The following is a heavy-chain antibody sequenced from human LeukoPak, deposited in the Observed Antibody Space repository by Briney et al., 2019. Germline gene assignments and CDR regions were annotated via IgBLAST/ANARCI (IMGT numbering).Heavy chain of an antibody. CDR1: GLTVSSTF. Sequence: GGSLRLSCAASGLTVSSTFMSWVRQAPGKGLEWVSIIYSGGTTHYPDSVKGRFTISRDNSKNTLYLQMNSLTAEDTAIYYCSKDVVPDSGWDLDYWGQGTLVTVSS. CDR2: IYSGGTT. V-gene: IGHV3-53*01. D-gene: IGHD6-19*01. J-gene: IGHJ4*02. CDR3: SKDVVPDSGWDLDY.